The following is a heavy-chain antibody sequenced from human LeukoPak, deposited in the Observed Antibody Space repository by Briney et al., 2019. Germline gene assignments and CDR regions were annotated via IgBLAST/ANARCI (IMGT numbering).Heavy chain of an antibody. V-gene: IGHV1-46*01. J-gene: IGHJ4*02. Sequence: ASVKVSCMASGYTFTSYYMHWVRQAPGQGLEWMGIINPSGGSTSYAQKFQGRVTMTRDTSTSTVYMELSSLRSEDTAVYYCASLGGSYYYDSSGSCFDYWGQGTLVTVSS. CDR1: GYTFTSYY. D-gene: IGHD3-22*01. CDR3: ASLGGSYYYDSSGSCFDY. CDR2: INPSGGST.